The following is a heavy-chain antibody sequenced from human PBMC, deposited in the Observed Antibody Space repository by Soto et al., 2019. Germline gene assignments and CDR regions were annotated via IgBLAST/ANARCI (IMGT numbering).Heavy chain of an antibody. J-gene: IGHJ4*02. D-gene: IGHD2-8*02. CDR2: IYYSGNA. Sequence: HLQLQASGPGLVKPSETLSLMCSVSDDSINSDKFYLGWIRQPPGKGLECIGSIYYSGNAYYNTSLHTRVAISLHNPKSQFSRKLNSVTAADSAVYFCARLAVLATNSYYFDFWGPVALLTVSS. CDR1: DDSINSDKFY. V-gene: IGHV4-39*01. CDR3: ARLAVLATNSYYFDF.